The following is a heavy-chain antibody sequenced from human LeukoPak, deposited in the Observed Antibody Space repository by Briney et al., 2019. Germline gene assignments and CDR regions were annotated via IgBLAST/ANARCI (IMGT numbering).Heavy chain of an antibody. CDR2: INHSGST. D-gene: IGHD6-13*01. CDR3: ARGSKSSSRYLSPQYYYYYMDV. J-gene: IGHJ6*03. Sequence: SETLSLTCAVYGGSFSGYYWSWIRQPPGKGLEWIGEINHSGSTNYNPSLKSRVTISVDTSKNQFSLKLSSVTAADTAVYYCARGSKSSSRYLSPQYYYYYMDVWGKGTTVTISS. V-gene: IGHV4-34*01. CDR1: GGSFSGYY.